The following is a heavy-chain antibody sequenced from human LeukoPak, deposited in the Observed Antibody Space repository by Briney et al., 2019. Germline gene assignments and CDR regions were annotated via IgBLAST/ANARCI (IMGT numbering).Heavy chain of an antibody. V-gene: IGHV1-2*02. D-gene: IGHD3-22*01. Sequence: ASVKVSCKASGYTFTCYYMHWVRQAPGQGLEWMGWINPNSGGTNYAQKFQGRVTMTRDTSISTAYMELSWLRSDDTAVYYCAREDYYASSGYYKNKEYFQHWGQSTMVTVSS. CDR1: GYTFTCYY. CDR2: INPNSGGT. CDR3: AREDYYASSGYYKNKEYFQH. J-gene: IGHJ1*01.